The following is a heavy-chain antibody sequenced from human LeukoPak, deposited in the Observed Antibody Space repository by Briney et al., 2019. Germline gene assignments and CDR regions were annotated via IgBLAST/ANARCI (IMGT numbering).Heavy chain of an antibody. CDR1: GYTFTSYA. Sequence: ASVKVSCKASGYTFTSYAMHWVRQAPGQRLEWMGWINAGNGNTKYSQKFQGRVTITRDTSASTVYMELSSLRSEDTAVYYCARGLREGIAVAGRGFDYWGQGTLVTVSS. CDR3: ARGLREGIAVAGRGFDY. D-gene: IGHD6-19*01. J-gene: IGHJ4*02. V-gene: IGHV1-3*01. CDR2: INAGNGNT.